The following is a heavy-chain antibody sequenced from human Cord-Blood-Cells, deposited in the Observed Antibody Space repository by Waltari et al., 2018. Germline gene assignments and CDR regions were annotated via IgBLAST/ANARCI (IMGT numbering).Heavy chain of an antibody. CDR2: ISYDGSNK. CDR1: GFTFSRYA. Sequence: QVQLVESGGGVVPPGRSLRLSCAASGFTFSRYAMHWVRQAPGKGLEWVAVISYDGSNKYYADSVKGRFTISRDNSKNTLYLQMNSLRAEDTAVYYCARGEYSGSYYYYGMDVWGQGTTVTVSS. J-gene: IGHJ6*02. CDR3: ARGEYSGSYYYYGMDV. D-gene: IGHD1-26*01. V-gene: IGHV3-30-3*01.